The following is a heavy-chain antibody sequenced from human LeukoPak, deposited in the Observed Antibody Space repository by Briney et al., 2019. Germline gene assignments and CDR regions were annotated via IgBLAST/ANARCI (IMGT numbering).Heavy chain of an antibody. Sequence: GSLRLSCAASGFTFSSYAMSWVRQAPGKGLEWVSAISGSGGSTYYADSVKGRFTISRDNSKNTLYLQMNSLRAEDTAVYYCAKDGPAYCSSTSCYIRFGYFQHWGQGTLVTVSS. CDR2: ISGSGGST. V-gene: IGHV3-23*01. D-gene: IGHD2-2*02. J-gene: IGHJ1*01. CDR1: GFTFSSYA. CDR3: AKDGPAYCSSTSCYIRFGYFQH.